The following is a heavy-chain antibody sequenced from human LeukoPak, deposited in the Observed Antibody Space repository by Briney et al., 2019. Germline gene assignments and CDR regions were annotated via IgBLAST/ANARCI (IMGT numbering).Heavy chain of an antibody. D-gene: IGHD6-13*01. Sequence: GGSLRLSCAASGFTFSSYSMNWVRQAPGKGLEWVSSISSSSSYIYYADSVKGRFTISRDNAKNSLYLQMNSLRAEVTAVYYCARVAAAGFDYWGQGTLVTVSS. CDR3: ARVAAAGFDY. J-gene: IGHJ4*02. V-gene: IGHV3-21*01. CDR2: ISSSSSYI. CDR1: GFTFSSYS.